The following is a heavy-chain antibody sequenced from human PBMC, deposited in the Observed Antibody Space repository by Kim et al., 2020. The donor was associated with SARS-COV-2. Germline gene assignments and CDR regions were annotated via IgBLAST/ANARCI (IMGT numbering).Heavy chain of an antibody. Sequence: GGSLRLSCAASGFTFSRYWMHWVRQAPGKGLVWVSHINGDGRSTSYADSVKGRVTIYRDKAKNTLYLQMNSLIAEDTAVYYCARGGSGSLDYWGQGTLVTVSS. V-gene: IGHV3-74*01. CDR2: INGDGRST. D-gene: IGHD3-16*01. CDR1: GFTFSRYW. CDR3: ARGGSGSLDY. J-gene: IGHJ4*02.